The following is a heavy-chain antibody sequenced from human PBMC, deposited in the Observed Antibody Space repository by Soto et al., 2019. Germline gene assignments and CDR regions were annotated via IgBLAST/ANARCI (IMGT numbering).Heavy chain of an antibody. J-gene: IGHJ6*02. CDR3: TRDEVDTGVVMDYYYGMDV. CDR2: IRSKAYGGTT. Sequence: PGGSLRLSCTASGFTFGDYAMSWVRQAPGKGLEWVGFIRSKAYGGTTEYAASVKGRFTISRDDSKSIAYLQMNSLKTEDTAVYYCTRDEVDTGVVMDYYYGMDVWGQGTTVTVSS. D-gene: IGHD3-3*01. CDR1: GFTFGDYA. V-gene: IGHV3-49*04.